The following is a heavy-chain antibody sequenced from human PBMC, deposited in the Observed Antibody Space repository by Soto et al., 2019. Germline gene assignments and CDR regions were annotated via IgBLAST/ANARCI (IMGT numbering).Heavy chain of an antibody. CDR3: ARDAGYGDFSVTFGY. V-gene: IGHV4-59*01. Sequence: PSETLSLTCTVSGGSISSYYWSWIRQPPGKGLEWIGYTYYNGSTNYNPSLKSRVTISVDTSKNQFSLKLSSVTAADTAVYYCARDAGYGDFSVTFGYWGQRTLVTVSS. J-gene: IGHJ4*02. CDR1: GGSISSYY. D-gene: IGHD4-17*01. CDR2: TYYNGST.